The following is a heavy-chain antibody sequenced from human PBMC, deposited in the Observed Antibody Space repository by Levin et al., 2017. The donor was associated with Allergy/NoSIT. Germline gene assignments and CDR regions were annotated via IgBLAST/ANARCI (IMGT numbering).Heavy chain of an antibody. V-gene: IGHV1-69*01. CDR3: ARGCGGGCSLDW. J-gene: IGHJ4*02. Sequence: PGGSLRLSCKVSGASFSSYAISWVRQAPGQGLEWKGGSTPMFGTTNYAQKFAGRVTMTADESTITYYMELTSLTYEDTAVYYCARGCGGGCSLDWWGQGTLVTVSS. D-gene: IGHD2-21*02. CDR2: STPMFGTT. CDR1: GASFSSYA.